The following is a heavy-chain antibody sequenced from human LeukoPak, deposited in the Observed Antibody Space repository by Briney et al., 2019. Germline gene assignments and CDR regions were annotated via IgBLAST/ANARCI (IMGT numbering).Heavy chain of an antibody. J-gene: IGHJ4*02. D-gene: IGHD1-1*01. Sequence: GRSLTLSCAASGFTLDDSGMSCVRQAPGKGLEWASGISWNGGGTGYADSVKGRFTISRDNVKNSLYLQMNSLRAEYTALYYCARYPGMTTDDYFDYGGRGTLVIVSS. CDR1: GFTLDDSG. CDR2: ISWNGGGT. V-gene: IGHV3-20*04. CDR3: ARYPGMTTDDYFDY.